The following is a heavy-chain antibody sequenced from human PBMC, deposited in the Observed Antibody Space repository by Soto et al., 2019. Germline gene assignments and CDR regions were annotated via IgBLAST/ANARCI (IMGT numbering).Heavy chain of an antibody. CDR3: ARQGGHYGSSGYYYGRVFDY. V-gene: IGHV3-30-3*01. CDR1: GFTLSRYA. J-gene: IGHJ4*02. Sequence: QVQLVESGGGVVQTGRSLGLSCAASGFTLSRYAMHWVRQAPGKGLEWAAVISHDGSNKYYADSVKGRFTISRDNSKNTLYLQLNSLGPEDTAVYYCARQGGHYGSSGYYYGRVFDYWGQGTLVTVSS. CDR2: ISHDGSNK. D-gene: IGHD3-22*01.